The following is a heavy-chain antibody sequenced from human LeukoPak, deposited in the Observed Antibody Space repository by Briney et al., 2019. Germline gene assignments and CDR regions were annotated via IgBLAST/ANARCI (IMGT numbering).Heavy chain of an antibody. V-gene: IGHV3-7*01. CDR3: ASRFDL. CDR2: INPAASEK. CDR1: GFTFSGYW. Sequence: AGGSLRLSCAASGFTFSGYWVTWVRQAPGKGLEWVANINPAASEKYYVGSVKGRFTISRDNAKNSLYLQMNSLRAEDTAVYYCASRFDLWGRGTLVTVSS. J-gene: IGHJ2*01.